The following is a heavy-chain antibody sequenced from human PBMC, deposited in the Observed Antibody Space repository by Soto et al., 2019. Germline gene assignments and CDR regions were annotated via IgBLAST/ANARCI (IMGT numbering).Heavy chain of an antibody. Sequence: QVQLVQSGAEVRKPGSSVRVSCKASGGSFNRHTISWVRQAPGQGLEWMGGIIPIFGTANHAQKFQGRVTIIADESTSTVYMELSSLRSEDTAVYYCARGLDGYNSDYWGQGTLVTVSS. V-gene: IGHV1-69*01. CDR1: GGSFNRHT. D-gene: IGHD5-12*01. CDR3: ARGLDGYNSDY. J-gene: IGHJ4*02. CDR2: IIPIFGTA.